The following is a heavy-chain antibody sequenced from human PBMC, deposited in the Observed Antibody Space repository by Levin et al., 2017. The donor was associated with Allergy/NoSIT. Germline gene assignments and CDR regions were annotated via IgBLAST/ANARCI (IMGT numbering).Heavy chain of an antibody. CDR2: IHYSGAT. CDR1: GAPISSYY. J-gene: IGHJ6*02. D-gene: IGHD1-7*01. CDR3: ARDRTGPTGCAGGTCFYGAEV. Sequence: SETLSLTCTVSGAPISSYYWSWIRQTPGRQLEWIGYIHYSGATKYNPALNSRVTISLDTGKNQLSRKLNFVTAADTAVYYCARDRTGPTGCAGGTCFYGAEVWGQGTTVTVSS. V-gene: IGHV4-59*01.